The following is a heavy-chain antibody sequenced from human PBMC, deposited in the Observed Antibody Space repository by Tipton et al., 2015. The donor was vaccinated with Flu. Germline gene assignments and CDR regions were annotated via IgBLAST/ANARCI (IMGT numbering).Heavy chain of an antibody. D-gene: IGHD3-10*01. Sequence: QLVQSGGGVVQPGRSLRLSCAASGFTFSSYAMHWVRQAPGKGLEWVAVISYDGSNEYYADSVKGRFTISRDNSKNTLYLQMNSLGAEDPAVYYCAREGRGITMVRGVIITGVSDYYGMDVWGQGTTVTVSS. CDR1: GFTFSSYA. CDR2: ISYDGSNE. J-gene: IGHJ6*02. V-gene: IGHV3-30-3*01. CDR3: AREGRGITMVRGVIITGVSDYYGMDV.